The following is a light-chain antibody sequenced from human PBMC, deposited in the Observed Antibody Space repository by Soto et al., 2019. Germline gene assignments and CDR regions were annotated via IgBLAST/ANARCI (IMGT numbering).Light chain of an antibody. CDR1: QSVSSY. V-gene: IGKV3-11*01. CDR3: QQRSNWPPIT. CDR2: DAS. J-gene: IGKJ5*01. Sequence: FGQAPGTLYLSTVERATLSCRASQSVSSYLAWYQQKPGQAPRLLIYDASNRATGIPARFSGSGSGTDFTLTISSLEPEDFAVYYCQQRSNWPPITFGQGTRLEI.